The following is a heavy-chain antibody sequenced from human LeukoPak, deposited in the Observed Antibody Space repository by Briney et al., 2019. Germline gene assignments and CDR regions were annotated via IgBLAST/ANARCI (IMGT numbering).Heavy chain of an antibody. D-gene: IGHD2/OR15-2a*01. CDR3: AREIEEEDY. Sequence: GGSLRLSCAASGFTYNGYWMGWVRQAPGKGPEWVANIGKDGSAKNYLDSVKGRFTISRDNAKNSLYLQMNSLRAEDTAVYYCAREIEEEDYWGQGTLVTVSS. CDR2: IGKDGSAK. J-gene: IGHJ4*02. CDR1: GFTYNGYW. V-gene: IGHV3-7*01.